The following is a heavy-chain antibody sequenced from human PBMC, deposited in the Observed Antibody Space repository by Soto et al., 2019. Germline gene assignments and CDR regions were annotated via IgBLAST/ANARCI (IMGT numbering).Heavy chain of an antibody. CDR3: ARVVPGAEAWFGP. Sequence: QVQLVQSGGEVKRPGASVKVSCKTSGYTFSNYGITWVRQAPGQPLEWLGWISLYSDGTNYAQKFQGRVTMTTDPSTTTAYMELRSLRSDATSVYYCARVVPGAEAWFGPWGQGTLVTVSS. CDR1: GYTFSNYG. V-gene: IGHV1-18*01. CDR2: ISLYSDGT. J-gene: IGHJ5*02. D-gene: IGHD2-2*01.